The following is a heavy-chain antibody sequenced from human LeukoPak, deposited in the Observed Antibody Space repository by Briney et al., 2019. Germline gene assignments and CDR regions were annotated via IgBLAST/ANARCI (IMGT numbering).Heavy chain of an antibody. V-gene: IGHV3-21*01. J-gene: IGHJ4*02. Sequence: PGGSLRLSCAASGFTISSYSMNWVRQTPGKGLEWVSSISSSSSYIYYADSVKGRFTISRDNAKNSLYLQMNSLRAEDTAVYYCARDSSHSSGYLDYWGQGTLVTVSS. CDR3: ARDSSHSSGYLDY. CDR1: GFTISSYS. D-gene: IGHD3-22*01. CDR2: ISSSSSYI.